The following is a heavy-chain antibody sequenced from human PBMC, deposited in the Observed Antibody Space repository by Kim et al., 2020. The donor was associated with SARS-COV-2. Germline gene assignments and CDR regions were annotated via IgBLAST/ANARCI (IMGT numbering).Heavy chain of an antibody. Sequence: ASVKVSCKASGYTFTGYYMHWVRQAPGQGLEWMGRINPNSGGTNYAQKFQGRVTMTRDTSISTAYMELSRLRSDDTTVYYCAREPSPQWLVTGRDAFDIWGQGTMVTVSS. CDR1: GYTFTGYY. CDR2: INPNSGGT. CDR3: AREPSPQWLVTGRDAFDI. J-gene: IGHJ3*02. D-gene: IGHD6-19*01. V-gene: IGHV1-2*06.